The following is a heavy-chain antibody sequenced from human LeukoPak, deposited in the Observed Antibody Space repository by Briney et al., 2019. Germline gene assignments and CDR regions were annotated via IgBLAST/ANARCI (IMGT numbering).Heavy chain of an antibody. CDR3: ASPGTRDYYYMDV. J-gene: IGHJ6*03. CDR1: GGSISSYY. CDR2: IYYSGST. D-gene: IGHD1-1*01. Sequence: TPSETLSLTCTVSGGSISSYYWTWIRQPPGKGLEWIGSIYYSGSTYYNPSLKSRVTISVDTSKNQFSLKLSSVTAADTAVYYCASPGTRDYYYMDVWGKGTTVTVSS. V-gene: IGHV4-39*01.